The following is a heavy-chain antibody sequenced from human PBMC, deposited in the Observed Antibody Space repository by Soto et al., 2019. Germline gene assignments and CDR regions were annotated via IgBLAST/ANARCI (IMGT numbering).Heavy chain of an antibody. CDR2: IYYSGST. J-gene: IGHJ6*02. CDR1: GGSISSGGYY. CDR3: ARGPAGESFSGMDV. V-gene: IGHV4-31*03. D-gene: IGHD3-10*01. Sequence: QVQLQESGPGLVKPSQTLSLTCTVSGGSISSGGYYWSWIRQHPGKGLEGIGYIYYSGSTYYNPSLKSRVTISVATSKNQFSLKLSSVTAADTAVYYCARGPAGESFSGMDVWGQGTTVTVSS.